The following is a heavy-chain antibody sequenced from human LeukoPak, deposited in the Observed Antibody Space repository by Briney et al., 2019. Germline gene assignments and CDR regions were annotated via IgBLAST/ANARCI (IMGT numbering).Heavy chain of an antibody. V-gene: IGHV3-21*01. CDR1: GFTFTSYS. CDR2: ISSSSSYI. D-gene: IGHD3-22*01. Sequence: GGSLRLSCAASGFTFTSYSTNWVRPAPGKGLEWVSSISSSSSYIYYADSVKGRFTISRENAKNSLYLQMNSLRAEDTAVYYCARDEDLSLVVVTQFDYWGQGTLVTVSS. J-gene: IGHJ4*02. CDR3: ARDEDLSLVVVTQFDY.